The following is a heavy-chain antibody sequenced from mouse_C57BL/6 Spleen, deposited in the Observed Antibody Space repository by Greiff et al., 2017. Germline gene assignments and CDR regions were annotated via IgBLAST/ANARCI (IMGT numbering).Heavy chain of an antibody. CDR1: GFTFSSYA. CDR3: ARDEDSYFDY. CDR2: ISDGGSYT. V-gene: IGHV5-4*01. Sequence: EVQVVESGGGLVKPGGSLKLSCAASGFTFSSYAVSWVRQTPEKRLEWVATISDGGSYTYYPDNVKGRFTISRDNAKNNLYLQMSHLKSEDTAMYYCARDEDSYFDYWGQGTTRTVSS. J-gene: IGHJ2*01.